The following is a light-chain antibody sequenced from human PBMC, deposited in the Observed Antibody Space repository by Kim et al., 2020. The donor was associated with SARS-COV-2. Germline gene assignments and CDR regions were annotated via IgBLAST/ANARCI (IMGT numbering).Light chain of an antibody. Sequence: SYELTQPPSVSVSPGQTASITCSGDKLGEKYACWYQQKPGQSPVLVIYQDSKRPSGIPERFSGSNSGNTATLTISGTQAMDEADYYCQAWDSSTLVFGGG. V-gene: IGLV3-1*01. CDR1: KLGEKY. CDR2: QDS. J-gene: IGLJ2*01. CDR3: QAWDSSTLV.